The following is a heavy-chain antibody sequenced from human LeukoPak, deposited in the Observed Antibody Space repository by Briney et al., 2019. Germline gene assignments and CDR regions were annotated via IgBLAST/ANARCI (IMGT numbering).Heavy chain of an antibody. CDR1: GFTFSNYT. CDR3: AKDSPSRTATTEVPVDY. CDR2: ISSSSSYI. J-gene: IGHJ4*02. V-gene: IGHV3-21*01. D-gene: IGHD1/OR15-1a*01. Sequence: PGGSLRLSCSASGFTFSNYTIHWVRQAPGKGLEWVASISSSSSYIYFANSVRGRFSISRDNAKNSLYLQMNSLRAEDTAVYYCAKDSPSRTATTEVPVDYWGQGTLVTVSS.